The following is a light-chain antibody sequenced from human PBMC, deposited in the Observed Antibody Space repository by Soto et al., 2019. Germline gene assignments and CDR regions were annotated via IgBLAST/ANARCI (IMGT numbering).Light chain of an antibody. J-gene: IGLJ1*01. Sequence: QSVLTQPASVSGTPGQSFTVSCTGTSSDVGGSNSVSWYQQHPGKPPKLIIYEVSNRPSGVSDRFSGSKSGNTASLTISGLQAEDEADYYCSSYTSTSSYVFATGTKVTVL. CDR3: SSYTSTSSYV. V-gene: IGLV2-14*03. CDR1: SSDVGGSNS. CDR2: EVS.